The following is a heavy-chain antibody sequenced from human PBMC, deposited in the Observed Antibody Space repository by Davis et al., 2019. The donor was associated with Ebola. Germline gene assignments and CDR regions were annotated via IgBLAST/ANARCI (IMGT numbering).Heavy chain of an antibody. CDR1: GGSFSGYY. V-gene: IGHV4-34*01. D-gene: IGHD4-17*01. CDR3: ARGPHTVGFDP. CDR2: INHSGST. J-gene: IGHJ5*02. Sequence: SETLSLTCAVYGGSFSGYYWSWIRQPPGKGLEWIGEINHSGSTNYNPSLKSRVTISVDTSKNQFPLKLSSVTAADTAVYYCARGPHTVGFDPWGQGTLDTVSS.